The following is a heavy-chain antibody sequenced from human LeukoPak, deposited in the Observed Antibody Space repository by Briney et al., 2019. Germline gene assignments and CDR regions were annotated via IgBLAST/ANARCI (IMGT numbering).Heavy chain of an antibody. Sequence: SETLSLTCAVSGYSISSGYYWGWIRQPPGKGLEWIGSIYHSGSTYYNPSLKSRVTISEDTSKNQFSLKLSSVTAADTAVYYCARVGCSSTSCYLDYWGQGTLVTVSS. D-gene: IGHD2-2*01. V-gene: IGHV4-38-2*01. CDR2: IYHSGST. CDR3: ARVGCSSTSCYLDY. CDR1: GYSISSGYY. J-gene: IGHJ4*02.